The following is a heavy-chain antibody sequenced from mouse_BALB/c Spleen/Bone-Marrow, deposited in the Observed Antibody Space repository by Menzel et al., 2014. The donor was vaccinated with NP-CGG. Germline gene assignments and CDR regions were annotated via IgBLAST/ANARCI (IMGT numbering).Heavy chain of an antibody. Sequence: QVQLKQSGAELVRPGTSVKVSCKASGYAFTIYLIEWIKQRPGQGLEWIGVINPGSGGSNYNEKFKGKATLTADKSSSTAYMQLSNLTSDDSAVYCCARLGRDYFDYWGQGTTLTVSS. V-gene: IGHV1-54*01. D-gene: IGHD4-1*01. CDR2: INPGSGGS. J-gene: IGHJ2*01. CDR3: ARLGRDYFDY. CDR1: GYAFTIYL.